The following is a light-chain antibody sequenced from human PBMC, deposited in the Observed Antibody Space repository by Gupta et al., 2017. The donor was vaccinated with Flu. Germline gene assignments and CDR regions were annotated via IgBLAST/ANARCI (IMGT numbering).Light chain of an antibody. J-gene: IGKJ1*01. V-gene: IGKV1D-12*01. CDR2: AAS. CDR1: QGISSW. Sequence: PSFVFASVGDRVTITRRASQGISSWLAWYQQNPGNAPKLMIYAASRVKSGVPSRISGSGXGAXFTLTIXSRQPEDFATYYCQQGNSFPWTFGXGTKVEIK. CDR3: QQGNSFPWT.